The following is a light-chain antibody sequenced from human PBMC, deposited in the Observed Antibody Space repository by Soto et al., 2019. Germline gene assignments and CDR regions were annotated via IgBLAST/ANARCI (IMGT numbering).Light chain of an antibody. CDR3: QHYRSSPLT. Sequence: EIVMTQSPATLSVSPGERATLSCRASQSITRNLAWYQQSPGQAPRLLIYGASTRATGIPARFSGSGSGTEFTLTINSLQSEDFAVYYCQHYRSSPLTFGGGTKVEIK. V-gene: IGKV3-15*01. CDR2: GAS. J-gene: IGKJ4*01. CDR1: QSITRN.